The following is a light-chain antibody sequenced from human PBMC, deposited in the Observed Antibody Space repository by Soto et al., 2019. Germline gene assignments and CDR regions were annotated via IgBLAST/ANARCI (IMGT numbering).Light chain of an antibody. J-gene: IGKJ4*01. CDR3: QQYDDWLRLT. CDR1: QSVNIY. Sequence: EIVMTQSPATLCVSPGERATLSCRASQSVNIYLAWYQQKPGQAPRLLIFGASYRATGIPARFSGSGSGTEFNLTISSLQSEDFAVYFCQQYDDWLRLTFGGGTKVEIK. CDR2: GAS. V-gene: IGKV3D-15*01.